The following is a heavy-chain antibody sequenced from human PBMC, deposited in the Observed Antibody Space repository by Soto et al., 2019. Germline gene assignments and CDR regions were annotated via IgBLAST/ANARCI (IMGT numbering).Heavy chain of an antibody. J-gene: IGHJ5*02. D-gene: IGHD6-13*01. V-gene: IGHV4-4*07. CDR3: ARGVPAAGTDWFDP. CDR2: VSSTGSS. Sequence: LSLTCTVSGDSISNYYWSWIRQSAEKRLEWIGRVSSTGSSYYNPSLKSRVTISVDTSKNQVSLNLTSVTAADTAVYYCARGVPAAGTDWFDPWGQGTLVTVSS. CDR1: GDSISNYY.